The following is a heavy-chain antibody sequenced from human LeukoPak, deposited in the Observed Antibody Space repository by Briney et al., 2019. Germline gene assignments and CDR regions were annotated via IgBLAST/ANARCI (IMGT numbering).Heavy chain of an antibody. V-gene: IGHV1-18*01. CDR2: ISPYNGNT. CDR3: ARVYWVPAYGDYVLNWFDP. D-gene: IGHD4-17*01. CDR1: GYTFTNYG. J-gene: IGHJ5*02. Sequence: ASVKVSCKASGYTFTNYGITWVRQAPGQGLEWMGWISPYNGNTNYAQRHQGRVTMTTDTSTSTAYMELRSLRSDDTAVYYCARVYWVPAYGDYVLNWFDPWGQGTLVTVSS.